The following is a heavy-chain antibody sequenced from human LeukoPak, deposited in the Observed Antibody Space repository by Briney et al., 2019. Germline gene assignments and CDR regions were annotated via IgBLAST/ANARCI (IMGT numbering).Heavy chain of an antibody. D-gene: IGHD6-19*01. V-gene: IGHV4-38-2*01. CDR1: GYSISSGYY. CDR3: ARVGQWLGSDWFDP. CDR2: IYHSGST. Sequence: SETLSLTCAVSGYSISSGYYWGWIRQPPGKGLEWIGSIYHSGSTYYNPSLKSRVTISVDTSKNQFSLKLSSVTAADTAVYYCARVGQWLGSDWFDPWGQGTLVTVSS. J-gene: IGHJ5*02.